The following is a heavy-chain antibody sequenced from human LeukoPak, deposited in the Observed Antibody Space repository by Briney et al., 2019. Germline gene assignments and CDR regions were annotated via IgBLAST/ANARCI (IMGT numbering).Heavy chain of an antibody. CDR1: GDSVSSNSAA. Sequence: SQTLSLTSAISGDSVSSNSAAWNWIRQSPSRGLEWLGRTYYRSKWYNDYAVSVKSRITINPDTSKNQFSLQLNSVTPEGTAVYYCARVGCHSSGWALCDWGQGTLVTVSS. V-gene: IGHV6-1*01. CDR2: TYYRSKWYN. D-gene: IGHD6-19*01. CDR3: ARVGCHSSGWALCD. J-gene: IGHJ4*02.